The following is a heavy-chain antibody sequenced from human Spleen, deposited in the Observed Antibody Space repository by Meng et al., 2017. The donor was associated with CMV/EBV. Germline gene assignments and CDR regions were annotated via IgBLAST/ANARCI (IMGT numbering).Heavy chain of an antibody. CDR1: GGTFSSYA. CDR2: IIPIFGTA. CDR3: ASDNLGGDYYYGMDV. J-gene: IGHJ6*02. V-gene: IGHV1-69*05. Sequence: SSVKVSCKASGGTFSSYAISWVRQAPGQGLEWMGGIIPIFGTANYAQKFQGRVTITTDESTSTAYMELSSLRSDDTAVYYCASDNLGGDYYYGMDVWGQGTTVTVSS.